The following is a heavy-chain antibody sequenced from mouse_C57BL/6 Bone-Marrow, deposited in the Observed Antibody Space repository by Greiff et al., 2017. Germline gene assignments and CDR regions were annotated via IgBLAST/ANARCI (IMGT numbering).Heavy chain of an antibody. CDR2: IDPETGGT. Sequence: VQVVESGAELVRPGASVTLSCKASGYTFTDYEMHWVKQTPVHGLEWIGAIDPETGGTAYNQKFKGKAILTADKSSSTAYMELRSLTSEDSAVYYCTRVDYYGSSLYYFDYWGQGTTLTVSS. CDR1: GYTFTDYE. D-gene: IGHD1-1*01. J-gene: IGHJ2*01. CDR3: TRVDYYGSSLYYFDY. V-gene: IGHV1-15*01.